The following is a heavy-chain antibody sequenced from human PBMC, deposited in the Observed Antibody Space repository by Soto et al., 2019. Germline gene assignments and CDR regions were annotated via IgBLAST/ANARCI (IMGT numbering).Heavy chain of an antibody. CDR2: INHSGST. CDR1: GGSFSGYY. J-gene: IGHJ4*02. Sequence: SETLSLTCAVYGGSFSGYYWSWIRQPPGKGLEWIGEINHSGSTNYNPSLKSRVTISVDTSKNQFSLKLSSVTAADTAVYYCAREDNPVGWYGGFDYWGQGTLVTVSS. CDR3: AREDNPVGWYGGFDY. V-gene: IGHV4-34*01. D-gene: IGHD6-19*01.